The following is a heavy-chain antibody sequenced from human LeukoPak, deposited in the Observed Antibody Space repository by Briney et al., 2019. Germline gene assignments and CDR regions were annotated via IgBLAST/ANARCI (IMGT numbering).Heavy chain of an antibody. J-gene: IGHJ3*02. CDR2: IYYSGST. V-gene: IGHV4-39*07. D-gene: IGHD5-18*01. Sequence: SETLSLTCTVSGGSISSSSYYWGWIRQPPWKGLEWIGSIYYSGSTYYNPSLKSRVIIMIDTPKNHFSLTLSSVTAADTAVYYCARSDGYGLVGIWGQGTMVTVSS. CDR1: GGSISSSSYY. CDR3: ARSDGYGLVGI.